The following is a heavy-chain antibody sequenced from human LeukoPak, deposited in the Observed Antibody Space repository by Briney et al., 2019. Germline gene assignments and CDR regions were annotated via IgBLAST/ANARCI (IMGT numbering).Heavy chain of an antibody. CDR1: GGSISSSNW. CDR2: IYHSGST. D-gene: IGHD3-22*01. J-gene: IGHJ4*02. CDR3: ARAGYYDSSGYYPSFDY. V-gene: IGHV4-4*02. Sequence: SETLSLTCAVSGGSISSSNWWSWVRRPPGKGLEWIGEIYHSGSTNYNPSLKSRVTISIDKSKNQFSLKLSSVTAADTAVYYCARAGYYDSSGYYPSFDYWGQGTLVTVSS.